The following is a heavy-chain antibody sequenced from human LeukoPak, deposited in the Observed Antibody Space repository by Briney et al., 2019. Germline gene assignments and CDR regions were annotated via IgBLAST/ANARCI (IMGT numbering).Heavy chain of an antibody. V-gene: IGHV3-48*04. D-gene: IGHD5-24*01. J-gene: IGHJ4*02. CDR3: ARDRDGYNSSPFEY. Sequence: GGSLRLSCAASGFTFSSYGMNWVRQAPGKGLEWVSYSSSSSSTMYYADSVKGRFTISRDNAKNSLYLQMNSLRAEDTAVYYCARDRDGYNSSPFEYWGQGTPVTVSS. CDR2: SSSSSSTM. CDR1: GFTFSSYG.